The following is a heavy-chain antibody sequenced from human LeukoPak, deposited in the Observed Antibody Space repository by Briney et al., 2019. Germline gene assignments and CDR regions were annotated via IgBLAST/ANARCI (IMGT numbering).Heavy chain of an antibody. CDR1: GFTFDSYA. D-gene: IGHD3-10*01. V-gene: IGHV3-30-3*01. Sequence: GGSLRLSCAGSGFTFDSYALHWIRQAPGKGLEWLAVISFDGAKKHYADSVKGRFTISRDNSRNTVFVQMSSLRQDDTAVYYCARHVGDGSGRNVEKNFYGLDVWGLGTPVTVSS. CDR2: ISFDGAKK. CDR3: ARHVGDGSGRNVEKNFYGLDV. J-gene: IGHJ6*02.